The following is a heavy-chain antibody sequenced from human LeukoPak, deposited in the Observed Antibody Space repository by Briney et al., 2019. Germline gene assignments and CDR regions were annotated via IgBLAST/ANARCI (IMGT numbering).Heavy chain of an antibody. CDR3: ARLSALELGTDY. Sequence: GASVKVSCEASGYTFTGYYMHWVRQAPGQGLEWMGWINPNSGGTNYAQKFQGRVTMTRDTSISTAYMELSRLRSDDAAVYYCARLSALELGTDYWGQGTLVTVSS. CDR1: GYTFTGYY. J-gene: IGHJ4*02. V-gene: IGHV1-2*02. D-gene: IGHD7-27*01. CDR2: INPNSGGT.